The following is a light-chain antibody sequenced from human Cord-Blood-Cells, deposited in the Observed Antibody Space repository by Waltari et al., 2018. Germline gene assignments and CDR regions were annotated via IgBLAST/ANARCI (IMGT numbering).Light chain of an antibody. V-gene: IGKV3-11*01. CDR1: QSVRSY. J-gene: IGKJ4*01. Sequence: ELVLTQSPATLSFSPGERATLSCRASQSVRSYLAWYQQKPGQAPRLLIYDASNRATGIPARFSGSGSGTDFTLTISSLEPEDFAVYYCQQRSNWPLTFGGGTKVEIK. CDR2: DAS. CDR3: QQRSNWPLT.